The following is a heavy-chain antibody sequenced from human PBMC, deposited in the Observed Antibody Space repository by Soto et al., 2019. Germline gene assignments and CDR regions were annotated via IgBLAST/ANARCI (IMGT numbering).Heavy chain of an antibody. J-gene: IGHJ4*02. Sequence: QVHLVQSGAEVKKPGPSVKVSCRSSGYTFTSNAIHWVRQAPGQSLEWMGWVNAGNGYTKYLQNFQGRVTITSDTSASTAYMELNSLRSEDTAVYYCARGAHTYGYVFDYWGQGTLVTVSS. CDR1: GYTFTSNA. D-gene: IGHD5-18*01. CDR3: ARGAHTYGYVFDY. V-gene: IGHV1-3*01. CDR2: VNAGNGYT.